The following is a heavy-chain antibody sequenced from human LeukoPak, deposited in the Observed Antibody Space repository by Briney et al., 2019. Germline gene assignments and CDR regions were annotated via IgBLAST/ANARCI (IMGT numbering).Heavy chain of an antibody. Sequence: PGGSLRLSCAASGFTVSSNYMSWVRQAPGKGLEWVSAIYSGGSTYYADSVKGRFTISRDNSKNTLYLQMNSLRAEDTAVYYCARDRRQWLVHYYYYYGMDVWGQGTTVTVSS. V-gene: IGHV3-66*01. CDR3: ARDRRQWLVHYYYYYGMDV. CDR1: GFTVSSNY. CDR2: IYSGGST. D-gene: IGHD6-19*01. J-gene: IGHJ6*02.